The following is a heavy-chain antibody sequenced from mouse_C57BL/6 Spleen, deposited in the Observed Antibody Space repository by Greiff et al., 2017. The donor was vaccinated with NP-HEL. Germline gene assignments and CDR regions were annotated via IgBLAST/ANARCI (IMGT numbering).Heavy chain of an antibody. D-gene: IGHD1-1*01. CDR3: ATWRITTVVAKDYFDY. CDR1: GYTFTSYW. CDR2: IHPNSGST. V-gene: IGHV1-64*01. Sequence: QVQLQQPGAELVKPGASVKLSCKASGYTFTSYWMHWVKQRPGQGLEWIGMIHPNSGSTNYNEKLKSKATLTVDKSSSTAYMQLSSLTSEDSAVYYCATWRITTVVAKDYFDYWGQGTTLTVSS. J-gene: IGHJ2*01.